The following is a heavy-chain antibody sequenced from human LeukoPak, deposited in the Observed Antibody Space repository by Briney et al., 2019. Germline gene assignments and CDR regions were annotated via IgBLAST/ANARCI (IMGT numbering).Heavy chain of an antibody. CDR3: ARVNCSSTSCYHHYGMDV. V-gene: IGHV3-74*01. CDR1: GFTFSSYW. D-gene: IGHD2-2*01. Sequence: GGSLRLSCAASGFTFSSYWMHWVRQAPGKGLVWVSRINSVGSSTSYAHSVKGRFTISRDNAKNTLYLHMNSLRAEDTAVYYCARVNCSSTSCYHHYGMDVWGKGTTVTVSS. J-gene: IGHJ6*04. CDR2: INSVGSST.